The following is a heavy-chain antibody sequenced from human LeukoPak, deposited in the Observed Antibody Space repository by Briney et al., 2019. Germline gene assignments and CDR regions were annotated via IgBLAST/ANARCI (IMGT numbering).Heavy chain of an antibody. CDR2: INPNSGGT. Sequence: ASVKVSCKASGYTFTGYYMHWVRQAPGQGLEWMGWINPNSGGTNYAQKFQGRVTMTRDTSISTAYMELSRLRSDDTAVYYCARDDITVFRVVIQVPLDYWGQGTLVTVSS. J-gene: IGHJ4*02. D-gene: IGHD3-3*01. CDR3: ARDDITVFRVVIQVPLDY. CDR1: GYTFTGYY. V-gene: IGHV1-2*02.